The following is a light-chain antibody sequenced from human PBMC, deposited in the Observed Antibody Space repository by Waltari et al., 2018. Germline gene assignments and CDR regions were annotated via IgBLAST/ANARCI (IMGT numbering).Light chain of an antibody. Sequence: QLLLTQSPSASASLGASVKLTCTLSSGHTSNIVAWLQQQPEKCPRYLMKVNSDGSRSKGDEIPDRFSGASSGAERYLTISSLQSEDEADYYCQTGGHGTWVFGGGTKLTVL. J-gene: IGLJ3*02. CDR2: VNSDGSR. CDR1: SGHTSNI. CDR3: QTGGHGTWV. V-gene: IGLV4-69*01.